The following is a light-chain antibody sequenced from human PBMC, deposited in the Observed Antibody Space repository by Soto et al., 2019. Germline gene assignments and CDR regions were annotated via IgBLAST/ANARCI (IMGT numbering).Light chain of an antibody. CDR1: QSISTT. J-gene: IGKJ5*01. Sequence: MTQSPSTLSASVGDRVTITCRASQSISTTSLTWYQQRPGQPPRLLIYDASTRATGTPARFSGSGSGTEFTLTISSLQSEDFAVYYCQQYNSWPPYTFGQGTRLEIK. CDR3: QQYNSWPPYT. V-gene: IGKV3-15*01. CDR2: DAS.